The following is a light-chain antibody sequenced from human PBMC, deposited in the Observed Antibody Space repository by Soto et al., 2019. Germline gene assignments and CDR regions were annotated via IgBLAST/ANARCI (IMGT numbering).Light chain of an antibody. J-gene: IGKJ2*01. CDR3: QQYGSSLYT. CDR2: GAS. CDR1: QSLTSSY. V-gene: IGKV3-20*01. Sequence: EIVLTQSPGTLSLSPGERATLSCRASQSLTSSYLAWYQQKPGQAPRLLIYGASSRATGIPDRFSGSGSGTDFTLTISRLEPEEFAVYYCQQYGSSLYTFGQGTKLEIK.